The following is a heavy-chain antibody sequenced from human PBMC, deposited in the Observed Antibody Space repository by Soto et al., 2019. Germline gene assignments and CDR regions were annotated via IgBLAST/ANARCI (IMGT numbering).Heavy chain of an antibody. CDR3: ARFLGRNYYYYGMDV. D-gene: IGHD2-15*01. CDR2: INPSGGST. J-gene: IGHJ6*02. V-gene: IGHV1-46*01. CDR1: GYTFTSYY. Sequence: ASVKVSCKASGYTFTSYYMHWVRQAPGQGLEWMGIINPSGGSTSYAQKFQGRVTMTRDTSTSTVYMELSSLRSEDTAVYYCARFLGRNYYYYGMDVWGQGTTVTVSS.